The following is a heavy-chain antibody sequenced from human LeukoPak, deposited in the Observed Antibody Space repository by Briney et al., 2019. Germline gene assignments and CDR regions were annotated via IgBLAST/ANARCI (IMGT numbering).Heavy chain of an antibody. CDR1: GFTFSSYA. CDR2: ISGSGGST. V-gene: IGHV3-64*01. CDR3: ARARAFDY. Sequence: PGGSLRLSCAASGFTFSSYAMSWVRQAPGKGLEWVSAISGSGGSTYYANSVKGRFTISRDNSKNTLYLQMGSLRAEDMAVYYCARARAFDYWGQGTLVTVSS. J-gene: IGHJ4*02.